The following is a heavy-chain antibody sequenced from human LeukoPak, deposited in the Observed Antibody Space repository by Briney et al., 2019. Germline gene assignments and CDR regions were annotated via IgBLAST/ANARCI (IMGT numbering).Heavy chain of an antibody. CDR1: GGSISSYY. D-gene: IGHD2-2*01. CDR3: ARGYCSSTSCYYYYYIDV. J-gene: IGHJ6*03. Sequence: SETLSLTCTVSGGSISSYYWSWIRQPPGKGLEWIGYIYYSGSTYYNPSLKSRVTISVDRSKNQFSLKLSSVTAADTAVYYCARGYCSSTSCYYYYYIDVWGKGTTVTVSS. V-gene: IGHV4-59*12. CDR2: IYYSGST.